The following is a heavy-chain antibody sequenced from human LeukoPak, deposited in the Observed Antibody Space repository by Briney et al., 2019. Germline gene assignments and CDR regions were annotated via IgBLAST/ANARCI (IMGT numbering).Heavy chain of an antibody. Sequence: GGPLRLSCVVSGFTFSSYWMSWVRQAPGKGLAWVAHIKQGGSEKYCVDSVKGRFTISRDDAKNSLYLQMNSLRAEDTAVYYCARGTNADYWGQGALVTVSS. CDR2: IKQGGSEK. V-gene: IGHV3-7*01. J-gene: IGHJ4*02. CDR3: ARGTNADY. CDR1: GFTFSSYW. D-gene: IGHD2-8*01.